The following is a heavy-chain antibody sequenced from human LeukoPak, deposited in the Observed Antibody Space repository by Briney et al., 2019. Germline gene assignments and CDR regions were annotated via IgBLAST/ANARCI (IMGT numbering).Heavy chain of an antibody. J-gene: IGHJ6*03. CDR1: GFTFSSYE. CDR3: ARDRPTVVKGGYYYYMDV. CDR2: ISSSGSTI. D-gene: IGHD4-23*01. Sequence: PGGSLRLSCAASGFTFSSYEMNWVRQAPGKGLEWVSYISSSGSTIYYADSVKGRFTISRDNAKNSLYLQMNSLRAEDTAVYYCARDRPTVVKGGYYYYMDVWGKGTTVTVSS. V-gene: IGHV3-48*03.